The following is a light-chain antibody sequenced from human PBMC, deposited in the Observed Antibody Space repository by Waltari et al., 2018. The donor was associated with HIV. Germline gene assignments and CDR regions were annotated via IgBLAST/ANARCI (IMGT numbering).Light chain of an antibody. CDR2: DAS. CDR3: QQRYNWLDT. V-gene: IGKV3-11*01. CDR1: QSVSSY. J-gene: IGKJ2*01. Sequence: EIVLTQSPATLSLSPGERATLSCRASQSVSSYLAWYQQKPGQAPRLLIYDASNRATGIPARFSGSESGTDFTLTISSLEPEDFAVYYCQQRYNWLDTFGQGTKLEIK.